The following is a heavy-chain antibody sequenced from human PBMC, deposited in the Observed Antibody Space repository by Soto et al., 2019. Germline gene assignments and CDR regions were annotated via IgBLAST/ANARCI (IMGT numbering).Heavy chain of an antibody. Sequence: ASVKVSCKVSGYTLTELSMHWVRQAPGKRLEWMGCINPDNGNTKYSQRFQGRVTITRDTSATTAYMELSSLRSEDTAVYYCAIVAGRRIDYWGQGTLVTGSS. D-gene: IGHD2-15*01. V-gene: IGHV1-3*01. CDR1: GYTLTELS. J-gene: IGHJ4*02. CDR2: INPDNGNT. CDR3: AIVAGRRIDY.